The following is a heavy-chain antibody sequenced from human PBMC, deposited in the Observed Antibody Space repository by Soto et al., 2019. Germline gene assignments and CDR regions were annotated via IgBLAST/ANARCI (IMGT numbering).Heavy chain of an antibody. CDR3: ASSEEQQPGDDAFDI. J-gene: IGHJ3*02. Sequence: QVQLVESGGGVVQPGRSLRLSCAASGFTFSIYAMHWVRQAPGKGLEWVAVISYDGSNKYYADSVKGRFTISRDNSKNTLYLQMNSLRAEDTAVYYCASSEEQQPGDDAFDIWGQGTMVTVSS. CDR2: ISYDGSNK. V-gene: IGHV3-30-3*01. D-gene: IGHD6-13*01. CDR1: GFTFSIYA.